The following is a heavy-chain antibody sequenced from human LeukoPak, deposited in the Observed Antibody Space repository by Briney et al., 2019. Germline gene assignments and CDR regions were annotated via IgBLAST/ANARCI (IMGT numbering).Heavy chain of an antibody. J-gene: IGHJ6*02. Sequence: PGESLKISCKGSGYTLTNYWIGWVRQIPGKGLEWMGIIFPGDSDTRYSPSFQGQVTISVDKSISTAYLQWSSLKASDTAIYYCARHHCTSTSCYPYYYYAMEVWGPGTKVTVSS. CDR1: GYTLTNYW. V-gene: IGHV5-51*01. CDR2: IFPGDSDT. D-gene: IGHD2-2*01. CDR3: ARHHCTSTSCYPYYYYAMEV.